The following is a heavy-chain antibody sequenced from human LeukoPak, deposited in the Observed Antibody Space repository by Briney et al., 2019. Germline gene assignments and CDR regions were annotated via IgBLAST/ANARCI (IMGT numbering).Heavy chain of an antibody. CDR1: GFTFSSYS. V-gene: IGHV3-30*03. Sequence: GGSLRPSCAASGFTFSSYSMNWVRQAPGKGLEWVAVISYDGSNKYYADSVKGRFTISRDNSKNTLYLQMNSLRAEDTAVYYCARALTINLDYWGQGTLVTVSS. J-gene: IGHJ4*02. CDR3: ARALTINLDY. CDR2: ISYDGSNK. D-gene: IGHD3-3*01.